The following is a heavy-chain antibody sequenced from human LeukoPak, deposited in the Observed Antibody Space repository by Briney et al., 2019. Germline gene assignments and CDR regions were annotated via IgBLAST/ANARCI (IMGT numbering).Heavy chain of an antibody. CDR2: INHSGST. J-gene: IGHJ4*02. CDR1: GGSFSGYY. CDR3: ARGPTPDLSVSYWVIDY. Sequence: PSETLSLTCAVYGGSFSGYYWSWIRQPPGKGLEWIGEINHSGSTNYNPSLKSRVTISVDTSKNQFSLKLSSVTAADTAVYYCARGPTPDLSVSYWVIDYWGQGTLVTVSS. V-gene: IGHV4-34*01. D-gene: IGHD1-26*01.